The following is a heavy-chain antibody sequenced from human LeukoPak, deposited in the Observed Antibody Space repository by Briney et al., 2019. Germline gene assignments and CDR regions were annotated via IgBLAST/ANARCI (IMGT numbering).Heavy chain of an antibody. CDR1: GGTFSSYA. V-gene: IGHV1-69*13. CDR3: ASTIITMVRGVIITSWFDP. J-gene: IGHJ5*02. CDR2: IIPIFGTA. D-gene: IGHD3-10*01. Sequence: SVKVSCKASGGTFSSYAISWVRQAPGQGLEWMGGIIPIFGTANYAQKFQGRVTITADESTSTAYMELSSLRSEDTAVYYCASTIITMVRGVIITSWFDPWGQGTLVTVSS.